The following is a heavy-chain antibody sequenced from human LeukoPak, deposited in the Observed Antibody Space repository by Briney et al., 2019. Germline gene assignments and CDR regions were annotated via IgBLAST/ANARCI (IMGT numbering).Heavy chain of an antibody. J-gene: IGHJ4*02. CDR2: ISSSSSYI. V-gene: IGHV3-21*01. Sequence: PGGSLRLSCAASGFTFSSYSMNLVRQAPGKGLEWVSSISSSSSYIYYADSVKGRFTISRDNAKNSLYLQMNSLRAEDTAVCYCARARGCSSTSCYRAGFDYWGQGTLVTVSS. D-gene: IGHD2-2*02. CDR3: ARARGCSSTSCYRAGFDY. CDR1: GFTFSSYS.